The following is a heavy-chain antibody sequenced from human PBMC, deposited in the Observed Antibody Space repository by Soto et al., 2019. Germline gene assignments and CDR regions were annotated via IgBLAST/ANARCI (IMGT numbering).Heavy chain of an antibody. CDR1: GFTFSSYG. Sequence: GGSLRLSCAASGFTFSSYGMHWVRQAPGKGLEWVAVISYDGSNKYYADSVKGRFTISRDNSKNTLYLQMDSLRAEDTAVYYCAKDATSPPVAIYDSYGMDVWGQGTTVTVSS. V-gene: IGHV3-30*18. D-gene: IGHD3-3*01. CDR3: AKDATSPPVAIYDSYGMDV. CDR2: ISYDGSNK. J-gene: IGHJ6*02.